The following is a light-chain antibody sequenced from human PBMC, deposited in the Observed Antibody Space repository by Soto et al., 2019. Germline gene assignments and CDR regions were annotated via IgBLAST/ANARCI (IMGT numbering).Light chain of an antibody. V-gene: IGLV1-47*02. CDR3: GAWDDSLSAYV. Sequence: QSVLTQPPSASGTPGQRVTISCSGRSSNIGSNYVYWYHQLPGTAPKLLIYTNDQRPSGVPARFSGSKSGTSASLAISGLRSEDEADYYCGAWDDSLSAYVFGTGTKLTVL. CDR1: SSNIGSNY. CDR2: TND. J-gene: IGLJ1*01.